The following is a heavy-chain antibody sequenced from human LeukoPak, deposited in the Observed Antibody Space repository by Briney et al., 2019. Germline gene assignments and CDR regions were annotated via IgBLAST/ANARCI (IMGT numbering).Heavy chain of an antibody. J-gene: IGHJ5*02. Sequence: SETLSLTCTASGGSISSYYWSWLRQPPGKGLEWIGYIYYSGSTNYNPSLKSRVTISVDTSKNQFSLKLSSVTAADTAVYYCARDVPSGGSGSSNWFDPWGQGTLVTVSS. CDR1: GGSISSYY. V-gene: IGHV4-59*01. CDR2: IYYSGST. CDR3: ARDVPSGGSGSSNWFDP. D-gene: IGHD3-10*01.